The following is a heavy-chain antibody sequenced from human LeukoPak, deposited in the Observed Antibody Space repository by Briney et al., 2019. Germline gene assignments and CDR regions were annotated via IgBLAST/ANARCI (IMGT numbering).Heavy chain of an antibody. CDR1: GFTFSGYE. Sequence: PGGSLRLSCVASGFTFSGYEMNWVRQAPGKGLEWVSYISSSGRTIYYADSVKGRFTISRDNSKNTLYLQMNSLRAEDTAVYYCAREGPLLWFGELSGVAFDIWGQGTMVTVSS. CDR3: AREGPLLWFGELSGVAFDI. V-gene: IGHV3-48*03. D-gene: IGHD3-10*01. CDR2: ISSSGRTI. J-gene: IGHJ3*02.